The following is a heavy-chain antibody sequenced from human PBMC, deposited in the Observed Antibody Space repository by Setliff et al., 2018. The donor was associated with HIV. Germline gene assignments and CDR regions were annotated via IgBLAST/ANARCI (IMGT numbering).Heavy chain of an antibody. Sequence: SETLSLTCNVSGASISSGTFYWTWIRQPAGKGLEWIGHISTRGTTNYNPSLKSRVTMSADTSKNQFSLKLSSVTAADTAVYYCARGDGSYLDWWGQGTLVTVSS. CDR1: GASISSGTFY. CDR3: ARGDGSYLDW. J-gene: IGHJ4*02. V-gene: IGHV4-61*09. D-gene: IGHD1-26*01. CDR2: ISTRGTT.